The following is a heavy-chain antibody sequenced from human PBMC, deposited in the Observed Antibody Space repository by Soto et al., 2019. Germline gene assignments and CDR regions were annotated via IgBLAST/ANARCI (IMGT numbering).Heavy chain of an antibody. CDR2: MNPNSGNT. CDR1: GYTFTSYD. D-gene: IGHD4-17*01. Sequence: QVQLVQSGAEVKKPGASVKVSCKTSGYTFTSYDINWVRQATGQGLEWMGWMNPNSGNTGYAQKFQGRVTMTRNTSISTAYLELSSLRSEVTAVYYCARANTVTTRGRGALGYWGQGTLVTVSS. CDR3: ARANTVTTRGRGALGY. V-gene: IGHV1-8*01. J-gene: IGHJ1*01.